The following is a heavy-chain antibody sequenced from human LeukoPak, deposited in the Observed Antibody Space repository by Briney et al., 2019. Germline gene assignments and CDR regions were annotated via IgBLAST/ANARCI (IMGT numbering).Heavy chain of an antibody. CDR1: GFTVSSNY. Sequence: GGSLRLSCGASGFTVSSNYMSWVRQAPGKGLEGVSVIYSGDSTYYADSVKGRFTISRDNSKNTLYLQMNSLRAEDTAVYYCARSTYYCDSSGYNPHDAFDIWGQGTMVTVSS. D-gene: IGHD3-22*01. CDR3: ARSTYYCDSSGYNPHDAFDI. CDR2: IYSGDST. J-gene: IGHJ3*02. V-gene: IGHV3-53*01.